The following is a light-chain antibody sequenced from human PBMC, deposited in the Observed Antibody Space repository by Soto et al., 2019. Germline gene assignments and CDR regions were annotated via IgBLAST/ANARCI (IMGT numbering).Light chain of an antibody. Sequence: EIVLTQSPGTLSLSPGERATLSCRSSQSFSSSYLAWYQQKPGQAPRLLIYGASSRATGIPDRFSGSGSGKDFTLTTSRLEPEDFAVYYCQQYGSSPPWTFGQGTKVEIQ. CDR2: GAS. CDR1: QSFSSSY. J-gene: IGKJ1*01. CDR3: QQYGSSPPWT. V-gene: IGKV3-20*01.